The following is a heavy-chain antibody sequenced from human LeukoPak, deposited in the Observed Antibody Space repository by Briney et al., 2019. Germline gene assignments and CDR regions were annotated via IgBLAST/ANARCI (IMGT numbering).Heavy chain of an antibody. J-gene: IGHJ6*02. CDR2: IYYSGST. D-gene: IGHD3-10*01. V-gene: IGHV4-39*07. CDR3: ARRDSGSGKMDV. Sequence: SETLSLTCTVSGGSISSSSFYWGWIRQPPGKGPEWIGSIYYSGSTCYNPSLKSRVTISLDTSKNQFSLKLSSVTAADTAVYHCARRDSGSGKMDVWGQGTTVTVSS. CDR1: GGSISSSSFY.